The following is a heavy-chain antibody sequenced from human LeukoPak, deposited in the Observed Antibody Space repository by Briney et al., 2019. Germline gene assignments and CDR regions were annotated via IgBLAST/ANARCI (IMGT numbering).Heavy chain of an antibody. CDR3: ARVVAVRYYDSSGYYRD. V-gene: IGHV4-34*01. CDR1: GGSFSGYY. D-gene: IGHD3-22*01. J-gene: IGHJ4*02. CDR2: INHSGST. Sequence: PSETLSLTCAVYGGSFSGYYWSWIRQPPGKGLEWIGEINHSGSTNYNPSLKSRVTISVDTSKNQFSLKLSSVTAADTAVYYCARVVAVRYYDSSGYYRDWGQGTLVTVSS.